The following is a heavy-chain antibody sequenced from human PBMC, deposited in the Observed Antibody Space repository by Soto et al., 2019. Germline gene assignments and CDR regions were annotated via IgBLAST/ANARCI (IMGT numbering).Heavy chain of an antibody. Sequence: QVQLQESGPGLVKPSETLSLTCTVSGGSISSYYWSWIRQPPGKGLEWIGYIYYSGSTNYNPSLKSRVTISVDTSKNQFSLKLSSVTAADTAVYYCARVWGGAFGIWGQGTMVTVSS. CDR2: IYYSGST. CDR1: GGSISSYY. D-gene: IGHD3-10*01. CDR3: ARVWGGAFGI. J-gene: IGHJ3*02. V-gene: IGHV4-59*01.